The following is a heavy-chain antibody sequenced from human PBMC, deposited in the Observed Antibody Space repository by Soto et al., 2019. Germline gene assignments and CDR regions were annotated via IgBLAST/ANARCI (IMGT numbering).Heavy chain of an antibody. CDR2: IYWDDGK. J-gene: IGHJ2*01. D-gene: IGHD1-1*01. Sequence: QITVKESGPKLVKPSQTLTLTCAFSGFSLSTSGVGVGWVRQPPGKAPEWLALIYWDDGKRYRPSLKSRLSITKDTSKDQVVFTMTNMDPVDTSTYYCVHQDWNHNNSYFELWGRGTLVTVSS. V-gene: IGHV2-5*02. CDR3: VHQDWNHNNSYFEL. CDR1: GFSLSTSGVG.